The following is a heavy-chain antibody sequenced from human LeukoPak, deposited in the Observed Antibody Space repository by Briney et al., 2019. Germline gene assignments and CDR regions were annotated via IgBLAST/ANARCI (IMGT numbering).Heavy chain of an antibody. CDR3: ARVGGMTAINNAAFDI. V-gene: IGHV4-59*01. D-gene: IGHD5-24*01. CDR2: IYHSGST. CDR1: GGSINSDY. Sequence: PSETLSLTCSVSGGSINSDYWNWIRQPPGKGLEWIGYIYHSGSTNYNPSLKSRVTISIDKSKKQFSLKLISVTAADTAIYYCARVGGMTAINNAAFDIWGQGTMVTVSS. J-gene: IGHJ3*02.